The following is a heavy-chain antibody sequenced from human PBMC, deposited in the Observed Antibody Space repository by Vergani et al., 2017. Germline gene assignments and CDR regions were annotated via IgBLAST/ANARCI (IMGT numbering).Heavy chain of an antibody. CDR1: GFTFSSYG. J-gene: IGHJ4*02. V-gene: IGHV3-48*02. Sequence: VQLVESGGGVVQPGRSLRLSCAASGFTFSSYGMHWVRQAPGKGLAWVSYISSSSSTIYYADSVKGRFTISRDNAKNSLYLQMNSLRDEDTAVYYCAGVDSGYDSFDYWGQGTLVTVTS. CDR2: ISSSSSTI. D-gene: IGHD5-12*01. CDR3: AGVDSGYDSFDY.